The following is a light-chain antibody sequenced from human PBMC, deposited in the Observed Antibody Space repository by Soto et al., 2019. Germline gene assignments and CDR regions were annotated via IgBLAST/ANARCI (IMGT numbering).Light chain of an antibody. V-gene: IGKV3D-15*02. CDR2: GAS. Sequence: EIVRIHSPTTLSVSPGERDTLSCKASQSVSSNLAWYQQKPGQAPRLLIYGASTRATGIPARFSGSGSGTDFTLTISRLEPEDFAVYYCQQYGNSPWTFGQGTKVDIK. J-gene: IGKJ1*01. CDR1: QSVSSN. CDR3: QQYGNSPWT.